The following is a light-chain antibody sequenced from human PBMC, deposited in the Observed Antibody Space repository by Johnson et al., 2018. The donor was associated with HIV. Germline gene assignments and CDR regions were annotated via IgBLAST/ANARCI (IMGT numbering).Light chain of an antibody. Sequence: QSVLTQPPSVSAAPGQKVTISCSGSSSNIGNNYVSWYQQIPGRAPKLLIYENNKRPSGIPDRFSGSKSGTSATLGITGLQTGDEADYYCGTWDSSLSAPVFGTGTKVTVL. CDR2: ENN. V-gene: IGLV1-51*02. J-gene: IGLJ1*01. CDR1: SSNIGNNY. CDR3: GTWDSSLSAPV.